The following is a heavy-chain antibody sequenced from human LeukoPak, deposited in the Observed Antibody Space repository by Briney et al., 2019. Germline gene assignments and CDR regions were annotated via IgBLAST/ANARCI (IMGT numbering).Heavy chain of an antibody. V-gene: IGHV7-4-1*02. CDR1: GYTLTSHD. CDR2: INTNTGNP. Sequence: ASVKVSCKASGYTLTSHDINWVRQAPGQGLEWMGWINTNTGNPTYAQGFTGRFVFSLDTSVSTAYLQISSLKAEDTAVYYCARAILRLDYWGQGTLVTVSS. D-gene: IGHD2/OR15-2a*01. CDR3: ARAILRLDY. J-gene: IGHJ4*02.